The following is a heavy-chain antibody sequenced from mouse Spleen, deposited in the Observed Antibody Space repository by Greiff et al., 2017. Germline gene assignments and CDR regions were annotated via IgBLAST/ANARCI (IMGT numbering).Heavy chain of an antibody. Sequence: QVQLKESGAELVKPGASVKLSCKASGYTFTEYTIHWVKQRSGQGLEWIGWFYPGSGSIKYNEKFKDKATLTADKSSSTVYMELSRLTSEDSAVYICARHEEGIHYDGSSWYFDVWGAGTTVTVSS. CDR2: FYPGSGSI. V-gene: IGHV1-62-2*01. CDR1: GYTFTEYT. D-gene: IGHD1-1*01. J-gene: IGHJ1*01. CDR3: ARHEEGIHYDGSSWYFDV.